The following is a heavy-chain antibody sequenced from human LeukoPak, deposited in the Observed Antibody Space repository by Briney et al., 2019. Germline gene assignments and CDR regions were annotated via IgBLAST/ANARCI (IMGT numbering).Heavy chain of an antibody. CDR2: ISWNSGSI. D-gene: IGHD3-16*01. CDR1: GFTFDDYA. CDR3: AKDMRYDYVVGPVAFDI. Sequence: PGRSLRLSCAASGFTFDDYAMHWVRQAPGKGLEWVSGISWNSGSIGYADSVKGRFTISRNNAKNSLYLQMNSLRAEDTALYYCAKDMRYDYVVGPVAFDIWGQGTMVTVSS. V-gene: IGHV3-9*01. J-gene: IGHJ3*02.